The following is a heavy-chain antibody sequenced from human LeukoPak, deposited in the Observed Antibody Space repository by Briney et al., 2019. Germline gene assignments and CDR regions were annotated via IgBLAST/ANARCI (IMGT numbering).Heavy chain of an antibody. CDR2: IYYSGSS. CDR3: ARVPRSYYYYYYMDV. CDR1: GGSISGYH. J-gene: IGHJ6*03. V-gene: IGHV4-59*01. Sequence: SETLSLTRNVSGGSISGYHWSWIRQPPGKGLEWLGYIYYSGSSNYNPSLKSRVTMSADTSKNQFSLKLSSVTAADTAVYYCARVPRSYYYYYYMDVWGKGTTVTVSS.